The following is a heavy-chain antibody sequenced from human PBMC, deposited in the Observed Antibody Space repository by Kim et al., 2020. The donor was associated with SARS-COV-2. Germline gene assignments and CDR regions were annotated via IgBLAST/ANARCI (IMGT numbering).Heavy chain of an antibody. CDR3: ARGWFGDNPDPYNWFDP. CDR1: GYTFTGYY. D-gene: IGHD3-10*01. V-gene: IGHV1-2*04. J-gene: IGHJ5*02. CDR2: INPNSGGT. Sequence: ASVKVSCKASGYTFTGYYMHWVRQAPGQGLEWMGWINPNSGGTNYAQKFQGWVTMTRDTSISTAYMELSRLRSDDTAVYYCARGWFGDNPDPYNWFDPWGQGTLVTVSS.